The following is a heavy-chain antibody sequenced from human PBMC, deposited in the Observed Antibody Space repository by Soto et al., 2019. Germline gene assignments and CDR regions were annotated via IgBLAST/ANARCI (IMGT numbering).Heavy chain of an antibody. J-gene: IGHJ4*02. CDR2: TYYSGST. CDR1: GGSMIAYY. V-gene: IGHV4-59*01. D-gene: IGHD6-13*01. CDR3: ARVRGTAGKRYFVY. Sequence: NPSETLSLTCTVSGGSMIAYYWNWMRQPPGKGLQWIGYTYYSGSTTYNPSLKSRVTISVDSSKNQFSLKLDSVTPADTAVYYCARVRGTAGKRYFVYWGPGTLVTVSS.